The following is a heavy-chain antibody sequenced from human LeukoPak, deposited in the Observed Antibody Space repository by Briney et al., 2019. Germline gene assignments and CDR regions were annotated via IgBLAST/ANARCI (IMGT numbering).Heavy chain of an antibody. J-gene: IGHJ6*03. CDR2: INHSGST. CDR3: ARGVPRITIFGVVTYYYYYMDV. Sequence: SETLSLTCAVYGGSFSGYYWSWIRQPPGKGLEWIGEINHSGSTNYNPSLKSRVTISVDTSKNQFSLKLSSVTAADTAVYYCARGVPRITIFGVVTYYYYYMDVWGKGTTVTVSS. CDR1: GGSFSGYY. D-gene: IGHD3-3*01. V-gene: IGHV4-34*01.